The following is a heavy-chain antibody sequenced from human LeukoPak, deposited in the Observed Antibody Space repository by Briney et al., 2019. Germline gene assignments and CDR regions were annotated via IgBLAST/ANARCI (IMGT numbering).Heavy chain of an antibody. CDR3: AKDTIVFNSGDYYLGAFNI. CDR1: GFTFSSCA. D-gene: IGHD2-21*02. Sequence: PGGSLRLSCEASGFTFSSCALSWVRQAPGKGLEWVSAISGGGGKTWYADSVKGRFTISRDNSKNTLYLQMNSLRAEDTALYYCAKDTIVFNSGDYYLGAFNIWGQGAMVTVSS. J-gene: IGHJ3*02. CDR2: ISGGGGKT. V-gene: IGHV3-23*01.